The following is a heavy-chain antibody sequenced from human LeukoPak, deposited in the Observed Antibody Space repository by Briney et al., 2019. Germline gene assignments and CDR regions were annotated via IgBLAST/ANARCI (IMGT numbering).Heavy chain of an antibody. J-gene: IGHJ6*03. CDR3: ARPNSGYSSKNYYYYMDV. CDR1: GGTFSNYA. D-gene: IGHD6-13*01. CDR2: IIPIFGTA. V-gene: IGHV1-69*05. Sequence: SVKVSCKTSGGTFSNYAISWVRQAPGQGLEWMGGIIPIFGTANYAQKFQGRVTITTDESTSTAYMELSSLRSEDTAVYYCARPNSGYSSKNYYYYMDVWGKGTTVTVSS.